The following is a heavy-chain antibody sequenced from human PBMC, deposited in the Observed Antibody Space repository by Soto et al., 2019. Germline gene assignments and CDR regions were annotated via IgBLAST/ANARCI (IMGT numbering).Heavy chain of an antibody. Sequence: GGPLKGSRKASGGPFSSYCISWVRQAPGQGLEWMGWIRAYNGNTNYAQKLQGRVTMTTDTSTSTAYMELRSLRSDDTAVYYCARDLPTMDVWGQGTTVTVSS. J-gene: IGHJ6*02. CDR2: IRAYNGNT. CDR3: ARDLPTMDV. CDR1: GGPFSSYC. V-gene: IGHV1-18*01.